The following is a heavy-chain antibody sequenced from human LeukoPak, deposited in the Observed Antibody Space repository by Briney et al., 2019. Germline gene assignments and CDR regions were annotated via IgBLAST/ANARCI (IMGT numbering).Heavy chain of an antibody. Sequence: ASVKVSCKASGYTFTSYAMHWVRQAPGQRLGWMGWINAGNGNTKYSQKFQGRVTITRDTSASTAYMELSSLRSEDTAVYYCAGSGSYLVPDYWGQGTLVTVSS. CDR2: INAGNGNT. CDR3: AGSGSYLVPDY. V-gene: IGHV1-3*01. D-gene: IGHD3-10*01. CDR1: GYTFTSYA. J-gene: IGHJ4*02.